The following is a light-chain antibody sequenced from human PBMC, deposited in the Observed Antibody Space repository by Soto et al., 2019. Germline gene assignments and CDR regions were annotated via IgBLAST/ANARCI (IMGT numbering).Light chain of an antibody. CDR1: QSVSSSY. CDR3: QQYGNSPRN. J-gene: IGKJ2*01. CDR2: GSS. V-gene: IGKV3-20*01. Sequence: EIVLTQSPGTLSLSPGERATLSCRASQSVSSSYLAWYQQKPGQAPRLLIYGSSNRATVIPDRFSGSGSGTDFTLTISRLEPEDFALYYCQQYGNSPRNVGQGTKLEIK.